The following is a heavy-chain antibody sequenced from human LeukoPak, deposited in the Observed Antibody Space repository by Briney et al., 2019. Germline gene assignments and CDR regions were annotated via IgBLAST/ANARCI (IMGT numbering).Heavy chain of an antibody. CDR3: ARVRRHCSGTSCHYDAFDI. CDR2: IYISGST. D-gene: IGHD2-2*01. CDR1: GGSISSYY. V-gene: IGHV4-4*07. J-gene: IGHJ3*02. Sequence: SETLSLTCTVSGGSISSYYWSWIQQPAGKGLEWIGRIYISGSTNYNPSLKSRVTMSLDTSKNQFSPKLNSVTAADTAVYYCARVRRHCSGTSCHYDAFDIWGQGTMVTVSS.